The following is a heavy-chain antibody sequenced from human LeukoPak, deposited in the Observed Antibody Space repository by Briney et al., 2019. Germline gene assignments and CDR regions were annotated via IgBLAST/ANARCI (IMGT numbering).Heavy chain of an antibody. CDR2: IYTSGST. Sequence: SETLSLTCTVSGGSISSYYWSWIRQPAGKGLEWIGRIYTSGSTNYNPSLKSRVTMSVDTSKNQFSLKLSSVTAADMAVYYCARAEYYYDSSGYCLDHWGQGTLVTVSS. CDR1: GGSISSYY. D-gene: IGHD3-22*01. J-gene: IGHJ4*02. CDR3: ARAEYYYDSSGYCLDH. V-gene: IGHV4-4*07.